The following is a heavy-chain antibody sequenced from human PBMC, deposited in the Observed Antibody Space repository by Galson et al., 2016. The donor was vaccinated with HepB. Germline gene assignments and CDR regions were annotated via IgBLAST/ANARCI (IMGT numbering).Heavy chain of an antibody. J-gene: IGHJ3*01. CDR2: IYPGDSHT. CDR3: SRRLIADVQDDFDV. V-gene: IGHV5-51*01. D-gene: IGHD3-16*02. CDR1: GYRFTSYW. Sequence: QSGAEVKKPGESLKISCKGSGYRFTSYWIGWVRQMPGKGLEWMGNIYPGDSHTRYSPSFQGQVTISVGKSISTAYLHWSSLEASDTAMYYCSRRLIADVQDDFDVWGQGTNVSVSS.